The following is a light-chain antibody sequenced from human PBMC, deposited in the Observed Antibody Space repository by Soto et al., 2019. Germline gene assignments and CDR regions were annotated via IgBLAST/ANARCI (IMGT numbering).Light chain of an antibody. V-gene: IGLV4-69*01. CDR1: SGYNNYA. CDR3: QTWGTGIVV. CDR2: LNSDGSH. Sequence: QPVLTQSPSASASLGASVKLTCTLSSGYNNYAIAWHQQQPEKGPRYLMKLNSDGSHNKGDGIPDRFSGSSSGTERYLTISSLQSEDEADYYCQTWGTGIVVFGGGTKLTVL. J-gene: IGLJ2*01.